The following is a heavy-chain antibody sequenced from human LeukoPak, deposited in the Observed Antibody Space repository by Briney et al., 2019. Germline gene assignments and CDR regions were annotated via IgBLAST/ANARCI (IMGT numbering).Heavy chain of an antibody. V-gene: IGHV4-4*07. Sequence: PSATLSLTCTVSGGSISLYYWNWIRQPAGKGLEWIGRIFTSGITNYNPSLKSRVTMLVDTSKNQFSLKLSSVTAADTAVYYCARVSSGTFYSPLGYMAVWGKGTTVSVSS. J-gene: IGHJ6*03. CDR3: ARVSSGTFYSPLGYMAV. CDR2: IFTSGIT. D-gene: IGHD3-10*01. CDR1: GGSISLYY.